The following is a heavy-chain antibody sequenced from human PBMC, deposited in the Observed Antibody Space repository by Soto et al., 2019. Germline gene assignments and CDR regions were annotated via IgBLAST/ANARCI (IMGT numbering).Heavy chain of an antibody. CDR1: GFTFSSSA. CDR2: VSGRGDIT. CDR3: ARSLPGTYGAFDL. J-gene: IGHJ3*01. Sequence: VQLLESGGGLVQPGGSLRLSCAASGFTFSSSAMSWVRQAPGKGLEWVSAVSGRGDITYYADSVKGRFTISRDNSKNTLCLQMNSLRAEDTAVYYCARSLPGTYGAFDLWGQGTMVTVSS. D-gene: IGHD1-7*01. V-gene: IGHV3-23*01.